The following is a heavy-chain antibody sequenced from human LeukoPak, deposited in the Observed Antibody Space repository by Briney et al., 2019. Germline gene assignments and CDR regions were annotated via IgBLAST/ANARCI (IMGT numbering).Heavy chain of an antibody. J-gene: IGHJ4*02. CDR2: IYPDDSDI. CDR3: ASSSSSSSTFDY. CDR1: GYSFTSYW. D-gene: IGHD6-6*01. Sequence: KPGESLKISCKGSGYSFTSYWSGWVRQMPGKGLEWMGIIYPDDSDIRYSPSFQGQVTISADKSINTAYLQWSSLKASDTAMYYCASSSSSSSTFDYWGQGALVTVSS. V-gene: IGHV5-51*03.